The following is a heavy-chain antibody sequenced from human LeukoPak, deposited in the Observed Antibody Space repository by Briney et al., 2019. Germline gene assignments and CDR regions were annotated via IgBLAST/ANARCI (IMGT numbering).Heavy chain of an antibody. D-gene: IGHD3-22*01. CDR3: ARRAKMGDSTLDY. J-gene: IGHJ4*02. V-gene: IGHV4-4*02. CDR2: IYHSGST. CDR1: GGSISSSNW. Sequence: SGTLSLTCAVSGGSISSSNWWSWVRPPPGKGLEWIGEIYHSGSTNYNPSLKSRVTISVDKSKNQFSLKLSSVTAADTAVYYCARRAKMGDSTLDYWGQGTLVTVSS.